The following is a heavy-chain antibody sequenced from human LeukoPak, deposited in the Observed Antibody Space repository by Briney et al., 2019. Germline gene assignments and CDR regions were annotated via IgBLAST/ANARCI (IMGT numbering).Heavy chain of an antibody. D-gene: IGHD6-19*01. CDR1: GYTFTSYG. V-gene: IGHV1-18*01. Sequence: ASVKVSCKASGYTFTSYGISWVRQAPGQGLEWMGWISAYNGNTNYAQKLQGRVTMTTDTCTSTAYMELRSPRSDDTAVYYCARVGGRRSGWYQTPPQVDYWGQGTLVTVSS. J-gene: IGHJ4*02. CDR3: ARVGGRRSGWYQTPPQVDY. CDR2: ISAYNGNT.